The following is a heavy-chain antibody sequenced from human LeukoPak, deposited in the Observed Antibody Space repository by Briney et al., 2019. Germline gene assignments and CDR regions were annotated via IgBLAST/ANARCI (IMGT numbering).Heavy chain of an antibody. Sequence: SETLSLTCTVSGGSISSYYWSWIRQPPGKGLEWIGYIYYSGSTNYNPSLKSRVTISLDTSKNQFSLKLSSVTAADTAVYYCARQGSGYYYYFDSWGQGTLVTVSS. CDR2: IYYSGST. V-gene: IGHV4-59*08. CDR1: GGSISSYY. J-gene: IGHJ4*02. D-gene: IGHD3-22*01. CDR3: ARQGSGYYYYFDS.